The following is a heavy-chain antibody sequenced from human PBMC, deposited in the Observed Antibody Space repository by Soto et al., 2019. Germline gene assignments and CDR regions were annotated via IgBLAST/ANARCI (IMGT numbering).Heavy chain of an antibody. V-gene: IGHV1-69*01. Sequence: QVPLVQSGAEVKKPGSSVKVSCKASGGTFSSSAISWVRQAPEQGLEWMGGTIPLFRTSNYAHKFQGRVTVTADESTSTAYLQLRSLRSDDTAVYYSARVVGGNIDYWGQGTLVTISS. CDR2: TIPLFRTS. CDR1: GGTFSSSA. D-gene: IGHD3-10*01. J-gene: IGHJ4*02. CDR3: ARVVGGNIDY.